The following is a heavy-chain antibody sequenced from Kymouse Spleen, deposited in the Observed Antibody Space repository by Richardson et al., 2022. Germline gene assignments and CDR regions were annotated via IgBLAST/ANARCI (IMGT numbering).Heavy chain of an antibody. V-gene: IGHV3-74*01. D-gene: IGHD3-9*01. CDR2: INSDGSST. J-gene: IGHJ5*02. Sequence: EVQLVESGGGLVQPGGSLRLSCAASGFTFSSYWMHWVRQAPGKGLVWVSRINSDGSSTSYADSVKGRFTISRDNAKNTLYLQMNSLRAEDTAVYYCARTYYDILTGPNWFDPWGQGTLVTVSS. CDR1: GFTFSSYW. CDR3: ARTYYDILTGPNWFDP.